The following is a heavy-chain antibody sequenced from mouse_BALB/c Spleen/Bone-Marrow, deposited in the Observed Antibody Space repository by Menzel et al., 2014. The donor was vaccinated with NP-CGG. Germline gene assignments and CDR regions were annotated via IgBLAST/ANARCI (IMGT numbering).Heavy chain of an antibody. J-gene: IGHJ4*01. CDR2: IDPANGNT. D-gene: IGHD2-1*01. CDR1: GFNIKDTY. V-gene: IGHV14-3*02. Sequence: EVHLVESGAELVKPGASVKLSCTASGFNIKDTYMHWVKQRPEQGLEWIGRIDPANGNTKYDPKFQGKATITADTSSNTAYLQLSSLTSEDTGVYYCARYGNYCYAMDYWGQGTSVTVSS. CDR3: ARYGNYCYAMDY.